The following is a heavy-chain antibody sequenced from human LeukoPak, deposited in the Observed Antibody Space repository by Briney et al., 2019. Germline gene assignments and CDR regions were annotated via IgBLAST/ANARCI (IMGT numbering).Heavy chain of an antibody. D-gene: IGHD3-22*01. J-gene: IGHJ4*02. CDR3: AREPRYYYDSSGYYYFDY. V-gene: IGHV1-69*05. CDR1: GGTFSSYA. Sequence: SVKVSCKASGGTFSSYAISWVRQAPGQGLEWMGRIIPIFGTANYAQKFQGRVTITTDESTSTAYMELSSLRSEDTAVYYSAREPRYYYDSSGYYYFDYWGQGTLVTVSS. CDR2: IIPIFGTA.